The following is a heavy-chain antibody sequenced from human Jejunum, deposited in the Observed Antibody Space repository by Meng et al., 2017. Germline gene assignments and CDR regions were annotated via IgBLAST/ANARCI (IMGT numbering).Heavy chain of an antibody. CDR1: GGTFSSYA. V-gene: IGHV1-69*01. D-gene: IGHD4-17*01. CDR3: ARASEGSPTVTLIDY. CDR2: IIPIFGTA. J-gene: IGHJ4*02. Sequence: QGRVVQSWAEVKKPGSSVKVACKASGGTFSSYAINWVRQAPGQGLEWMGGIIPIFGTANYAQKFQGRVTITADESTSTAYMELSSLRSEDTAVYYCARASEGSPTVTLIDYWGQGTLVTVSS.